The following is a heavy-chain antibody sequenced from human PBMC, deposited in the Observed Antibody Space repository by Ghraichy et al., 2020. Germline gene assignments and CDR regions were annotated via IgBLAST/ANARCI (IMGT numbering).Heavy chain of an antibody. CDR3: ARGEGSTSSIYYGMDV. CDR2: IYYSGST. V-gene: IGHV4-59*08. CDR1: GGSISSYY. D-gene: IGHD2-2*01. Sequence: SQTLSLTCTVSGGSISSYYWSWIRQPPGKGLEWIGYIYYSGSTNYNPSLKSRVTISVDTSKNQFSLKLSSVTAADTAVYYCARGEGSTSSIYYGMDVWGQGTTVTVSS. J-gene: IGHJ6*02.